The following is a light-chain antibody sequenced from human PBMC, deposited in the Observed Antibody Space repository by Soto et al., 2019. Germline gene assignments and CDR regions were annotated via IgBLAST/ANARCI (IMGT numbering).Light chain of an antibody. Sequence: IQLTQSPSSLSASVGDRVTITCRASQGISSYLAWYQQKPGKAPKLLIYAASTLQSGGPSRFSGSGSGTDFTLTISSLQPEDFATYYCQQLNSYPLFGPGTKVDIK. CDR1: QGISSY. V-gene: IGKV1-9*01. J-gene: IGKJ3*01. CDR2: AAS. CDR3: QQLNSYPL.